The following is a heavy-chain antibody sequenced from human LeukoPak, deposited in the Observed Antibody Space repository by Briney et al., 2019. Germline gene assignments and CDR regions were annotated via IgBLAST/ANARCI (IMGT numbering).Heavy chain of an antibody. CDR2: IYYSGNI. Sequence: SETLSLTCTVSGGSISDNTYYWGWIRQPPGKGLEWIGSIYYSGNIFYNPSLKSRVTISVDTSRNQFSLEVSSVTAADTAVYYCARSGYSSAWYQLEFDYWGQGTLVTVSS. J-gene: IGHJ4*02. CDR3: ARSGYSSAWYQLEFDY. CDR1: GGSISDNTYY. D-gene: IGHD6-19*01. V-gene: IGHV4-39*01.